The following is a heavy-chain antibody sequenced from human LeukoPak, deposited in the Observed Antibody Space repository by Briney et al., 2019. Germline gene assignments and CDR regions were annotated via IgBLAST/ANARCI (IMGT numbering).Heavy chain of an antibody. CDR1: GFTFSSYA. CDR2: ISYDGSNK. V-gene: IGHV3-30*04. CDR3: ASQPGAYVPAAMRLDY. D-gene: IGHD2-2*01. Sequence: GGSLRLSCAASGFTFSSYAMHWVRQAPGKGLEWVAVISYDGSNKYYADSVKGRFTISRDNSKNTLYLQMNSLRAEDTAVYYCASQPGAYVPAAMRLDYWGQGTLVTVSP. J-gene: IGHJ4*02.